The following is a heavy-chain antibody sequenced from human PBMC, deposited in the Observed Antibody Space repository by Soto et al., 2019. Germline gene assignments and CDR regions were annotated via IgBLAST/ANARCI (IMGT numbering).Heavy chain of an antibody. V-gene: IGHV3-23*01. CDR3: AKDVLDLYGDYASHAYYFDY. J-gene: IGHJ4*02. Sequence: GSLRLSCAASGFTFSSYAMSWVRQAPGKGLEWGSASSGSGGGTYYADSVKGRFTISRDNSKNTLYLQMNSLRAEDTAVYYCAKDVLDLYGDYASHAYYFDYWGQGTLVTVSS. CDR1: GFTFSSYA. CDR2: SSGSGGGT. D-gene: IGHD4-17*01.